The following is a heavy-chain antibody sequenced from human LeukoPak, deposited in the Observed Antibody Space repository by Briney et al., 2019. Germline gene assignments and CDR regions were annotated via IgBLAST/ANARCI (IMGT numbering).Heavy chain of an antibody. D-gene: IGHD5-12*01. V-gene: IGHV4-4*07. J-gene: IGHJ4*02. CDR1: GGSISSYY. Sequence: PSETLSLTCTVSGGSISSYYWSWIRQPAGKGLEWIGRIYTSGSTNYNPSLKSRVTISVDTSKNQFSLRLSSVTAADTAVYYCARGGYEARSYYFDYWGQGTLVTVSS. CDR3: ARGGYEARSYYFDY. CDR2: IYTSGST.